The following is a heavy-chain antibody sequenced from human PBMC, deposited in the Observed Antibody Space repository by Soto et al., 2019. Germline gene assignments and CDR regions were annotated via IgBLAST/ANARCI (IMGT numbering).Heavy chain of an antibody. J-gene: IGHJ4*02. D-gene: IGHD3-16*01. CDR3: GARSSWGSSFDY. CDR2: ISSSSSYI. V-gene: IGHV3-21*01. Sequence: EVQLVESGGGLVKPGGSLRLSCAASGFTFSSYSMNWVRQAPGKGLEWVSSISSSSSYIYYADSVKGRFTISRDNAKNSLYLQMNSLRAEDTAVYYCGARSSWGSSFDYWGQGTLVTVSS. CDR1: GFTFSSYS.